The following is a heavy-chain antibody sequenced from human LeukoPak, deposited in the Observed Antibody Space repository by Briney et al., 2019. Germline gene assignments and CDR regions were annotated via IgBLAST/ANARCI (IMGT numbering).Heavy chain of an antibody. CDR2: ISSSVSTI. Sequence: GGSLRLSCAASGFTFSDYYMSWIRQAPGKGLEWVSYISSSVSTIYYADSVKGRFTISRDNAKNSLYLQMNSLRAEDTAVYYCARDWEYGDYGPYYMDVWGKGTTVTVSS. V-gene: IGHV3-11*04. CDR1: GFTFSDYY. CDR3: ARDWEYGDYGPYYMDV. D-gene: IGHD4-17*01. J-gene: IGHJ6*03.